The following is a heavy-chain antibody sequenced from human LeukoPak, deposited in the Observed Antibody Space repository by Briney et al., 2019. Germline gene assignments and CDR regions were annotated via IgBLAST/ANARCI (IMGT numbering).Heavy chain of an antibody. CDR1: GGTFSSYA. CDR3: ARCYYDFWSGPIEYYYYYMDV. V-gene: IGHV1-69*05. Sequence: GASVKVSCKASGGTFSSYAISWVRQAPGQGLEWMGGIIPIFGTANYAQKFQGRVTITTDESTSTAYMELSSLRSEDTAVYYCARCYYDFWSGPIEYYYYYMDVWGKGTTVTVSS. J-gene: IGHJ6*03. D-gene: IGHD3-3*01. CDR2: IIPIFGTA.